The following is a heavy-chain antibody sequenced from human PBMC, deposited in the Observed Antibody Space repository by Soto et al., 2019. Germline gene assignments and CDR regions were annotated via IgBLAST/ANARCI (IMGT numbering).Heavy chain of an antibody. CDR1: GFTFSNYS. V-gene: IGHV3-48*01. CDR2: ISSSSSTR. D-gene: IGHD6-13*01. Sequence: EVQLVESGGGLIEPGGSLRLSSAASGFTFSNYSMNWVREAPGKGLEWVPYISSSSSTRYYADSVKGRFTISRDNAKNSLYLQMNSLRAEDTAVYYCARHPERIAEIGWFDPWGQGTLVTVSS. CDR3: ARHPERIAEIGWFDP. J-gene: IGHJ5*02.